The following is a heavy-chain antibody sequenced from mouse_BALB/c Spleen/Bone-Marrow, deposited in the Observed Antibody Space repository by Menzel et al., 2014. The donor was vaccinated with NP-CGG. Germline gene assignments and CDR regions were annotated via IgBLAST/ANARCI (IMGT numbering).Heavy chain of an antibody. CDR2: IDPANGNT. CDR3: ASYVYGYYFDY. J-gene: IGHJ2*01. V-gene: IGHV14-3*02. Sequence: VQLQQSGAELVKPGASVKLSCTASGFNIKDTYMHWVKQGPEQGLEWIGRIDPANGNTKYDPKFQGKASITADTSSNTAYLQLSSLTSEDTAVYYCASYVYGYYFDYWGQGTTLTVSS. CDR1: GFNIKDTY. D-gene: IGHD2-2*01.